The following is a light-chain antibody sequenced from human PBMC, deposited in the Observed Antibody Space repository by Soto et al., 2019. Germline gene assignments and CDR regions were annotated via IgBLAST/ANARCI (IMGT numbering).Light chain of an antibody. Sequence: DIQMTQSPSTLSASVGDRVTITCRASQRFSSWLAWYQQNPGKAPKLLIYDASSLESWVPSRFSGSGSGTEFTPTIRSLQPDDFTTYYCQHYNSYPWTFGKGTKVQIK. J-gene: IGKJ1*01. CDR3: QHYNSYPWT. CDR2: DAS. V-gene: IGKV1-5*01. CDR1: QRFSSW.